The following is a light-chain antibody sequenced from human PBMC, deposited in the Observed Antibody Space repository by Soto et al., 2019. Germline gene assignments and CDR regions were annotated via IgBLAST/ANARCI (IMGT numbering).Light chain of an antibody. V-gene: IGLV1-51*01. Sequence: QSVLTQPPSVSAAPGQKVTISCSGSSSNVGSYYVSWYQQLPGTAPKLLIYDDHKRPSGIPDRFSGSKSGTSATLGITGPQTGDEADYYCGTWDSSLSAYVFGTGTKVTVL. J-gene: IGLJ1*01. CDR3: GTWDSSLSAYV. CDR1: SSNVGSYY. CDR2: DDH.